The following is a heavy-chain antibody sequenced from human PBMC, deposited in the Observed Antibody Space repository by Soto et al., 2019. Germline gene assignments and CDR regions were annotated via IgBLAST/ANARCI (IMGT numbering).Heavy chain of an antibody. J-gene: IGHJ4*02. CDR2: IIPIFGTA. Sequence: SVKVSCKASGGTFSSYAIGWVRQAPGQGLEWMGGIIPIFGTANYAQKFQGRVTITADESTSTAYMELSSLRSEDTAVYYCARTRAAEQPFDYWGQGTLVTFSS. V-gene: IGHV1-69*13. D-gene: IGHD1-1*01. CDR3: ARTRAAEQPFDY. CDR1: GGTFSSYA.